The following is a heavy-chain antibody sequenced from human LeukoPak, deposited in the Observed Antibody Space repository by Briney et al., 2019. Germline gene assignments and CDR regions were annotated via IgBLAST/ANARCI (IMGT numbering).Heavy chain of an antibody. CDR2: ISNDGSNK. CDR3: AEGGGSIGRSYYFDY. V-gene: IGHV3-30*03. Sequence: GGSLRLSCAASGFPFSSYGMHWVRQAPGKGLEWVAAISNDGSNKFYADSVKGRFALSRDNPTSTVILQMNSLRAEDTAVYYCAEGGGSIGRSYYFDYWGQGTLVTVSS. D-gene: IGHD2-15*01. CDR1: GFPFSSYG. J-gene: IGHJ4*02.